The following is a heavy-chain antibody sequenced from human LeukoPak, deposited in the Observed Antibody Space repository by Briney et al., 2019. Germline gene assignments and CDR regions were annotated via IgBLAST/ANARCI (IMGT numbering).Heavy chain of an antibody. CDR3: ARDHSGSLVRVLIIEGSISLDY. J-gene: IGHJ4*02. Sequence: ASVKVSCKASGYTFTSYGTSWVRQAPGQGLEWMGWISAYNGNTNYAQKLQGRVTMTTDTSTSTAYMELRSLRSDDTAVYYCARDHSGSLVRVLIIEGSISLDYWGQGTLVTVSS. V-gene: IGHV1-18*01. CDR2: ISAYNGNT. CDR1: GYTFTSYG. D-gene: IGHD1-26*01.